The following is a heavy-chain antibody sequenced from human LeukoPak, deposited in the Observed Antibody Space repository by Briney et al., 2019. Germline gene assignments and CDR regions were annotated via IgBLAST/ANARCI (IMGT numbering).Heavy chain of an antibody. CDR2: ISSASSYT. Sequence: GGSLRLSCAASGFTFSDYYMSWIRQAPGKGLEWVSYISSASSYTNYADSVKGRFTISRDNAKNSLYLQMNSLRAEDTAVYYCARESTSYYFDYWGQGTLVTVSS. CDR1: GFTFSDYY. J-gene: IGHJ4*02. CDR3: ARESTSYYFDY. D-gene: IGHD2-2*01. V-gene: IGHV3-11*06.